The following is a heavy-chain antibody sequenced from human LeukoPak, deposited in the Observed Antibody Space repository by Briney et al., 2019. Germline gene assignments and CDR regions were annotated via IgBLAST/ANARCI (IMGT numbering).Heavy chain of an antibody. CDR3: AYRNNFEY. CDR2: IQADGSEK. V-gene: IGHV3-7*05. D-gene: IGHD1-26*01. CDR1: GFSFSGHW. J-gene: IGHJ4*02. Sequence: GGSLRLSCAASGFSFSGHWMNWVRQPPGKRLEWVANIQADGSEKYYVDSVKGRFTISRDDAKRTVDLQMDNLRAEDTAIYYCAYRNNFEYWGQGALVTVSS.